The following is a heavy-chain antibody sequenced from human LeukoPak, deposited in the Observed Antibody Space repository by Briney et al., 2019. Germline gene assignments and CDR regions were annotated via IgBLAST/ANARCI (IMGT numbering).Heavy chain of an antibody. V-gene: IGHV5-51*01. Sequence: GESLKISCKGSGHSFTDYWIGWVRQMPGKGLEWMGIIYPGDSECRYSPSFQGQVTISADKSITTAYLQWRKLKASDTAMYYCARHKVGVGSFDLWGRGTLVTVSS. D-gene: IGHD1-26*01. J-gene: IGHJ2*01. CDR1: GHSFTDYW. CDR2: IYPGDSEC. CDR3: ARHKVGVGSFDL.